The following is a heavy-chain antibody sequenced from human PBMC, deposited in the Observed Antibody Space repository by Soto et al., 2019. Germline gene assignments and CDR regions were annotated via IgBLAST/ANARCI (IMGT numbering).Heavy chain of an antibody. J-gene: IGHJ5*02. V-gene: IGHV4-31*03. D-gene: IGHD3-22*01. CDR2: IYYSGGT. Sequence: SETLSLTCTVSGGSISSGGYYWSWIRQHPGKGLEWIGYIYYSGGTYYNPSLKSRVTISVDTSKNQFSLKLSSVTAADTAVYYCARVKKYWDSSGNWFDPWGQGTLVTVSS. CDR3: ARVKKYWDSSGNWFDP. CDR1: GGSISSGGYY.